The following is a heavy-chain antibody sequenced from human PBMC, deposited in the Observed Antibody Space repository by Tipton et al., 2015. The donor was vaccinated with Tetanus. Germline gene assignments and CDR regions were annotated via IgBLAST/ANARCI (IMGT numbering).Heavy chain of an antibody. V-gene: IGHV3-11*01. CDR2: ISRSGSTI. D-gene: IGHD1-1*01. CDR3: ATDRGWYKPFEL. J-gene: IGHJ4*02. CDR1: GFTLSDYF. Sequence: SLRLSCAASGFTLSDYFMSWIRQAPGKGLEWVSYISRSGSTIYYADSVKGRFTISRDNAKNSLYLEMSSLRAEDTAVYYCATDRGWYKPFELWGQGALVTVSS.